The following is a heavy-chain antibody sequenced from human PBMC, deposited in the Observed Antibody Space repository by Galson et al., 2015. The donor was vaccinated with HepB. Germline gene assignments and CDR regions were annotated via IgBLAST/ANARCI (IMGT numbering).Heavy chain of an antibody. CDR1: GGTFSSYA. V-gene: IGHV1-69*13. Sequence: SVKVSCKASGGTFSSYAISWVRQAPGQGLEWMGGIISIFGTANYAQKFQGRVTITADESTSTAYMELSSLRSEDTAVYYCARDWGYCSGGSCYSGYYYYYMDVWGKGTTVTVSS. CDR2: IISIFGTA. CDR3: ARDWGYCSGGSCYSGYYYYYMDV. J-gene: IGHJ6*03. D-gene: IGHD2-15*01.